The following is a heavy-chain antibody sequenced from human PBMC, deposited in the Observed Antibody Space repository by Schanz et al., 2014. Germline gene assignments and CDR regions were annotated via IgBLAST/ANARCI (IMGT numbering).Heavy chain of an antibody. D-gene: IGHD3-3*01. CDR2: IVPIAGIT. CDR1: GGTFSSDT. J-gene: IGHJ4*02. Sequence: QVHLVQSGAEVKKPGSSVKVSCKASGGTFSSDTFSWVRQAPGPGLEWMGRIVPIAGITNYAQRFQGRVTITADKSSDTAYMGRRSLEAEDAAVCDGARGGGPEDVFDIWGQGTLVAVSS. V-gene: IGHV1-69*02. CDR3: ARGGGPEDVFDI.